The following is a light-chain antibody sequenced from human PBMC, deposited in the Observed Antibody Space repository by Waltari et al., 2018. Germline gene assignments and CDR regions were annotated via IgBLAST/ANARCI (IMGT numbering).Light chain of an antibody. CDR3: QSGDNSGTNRVL. CDR2: KDR. V-gene: IGLV3-25*03. J-gene: IGLJ2*01. Sequence: SYELTQPPSVSVSPGQTARSTCSGDALPKQHVYWYQQKSGQPPIQVMYKDRGRPSGIPERFSGSSSGTTVTLTISGVQAEDEADYYCQSGDNSGTNRVLFGGGTKLTVL. CDR1: ALPKQH.